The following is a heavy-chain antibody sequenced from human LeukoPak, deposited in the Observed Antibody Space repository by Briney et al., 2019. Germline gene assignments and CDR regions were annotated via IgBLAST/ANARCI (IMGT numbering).Heavy chain of an antibody. CDR2: IYRSGST. Sequence: SETLSLTCAVSGCSISSGYNWGWLRQPPGKGLECIGTIYRSGSTYYNASLKSRVTISVDTSKNQFSLKLNSVTAADAAVYYCARVVDSAAVAGTGKYYLDYWGQGILVTVSS. J-gene: IGHJ4*02. D-gene: IGHD6-19*01. CDR3: ARVVDSAAVAGTGKYYLDY. CDR1: GCSISSGYN. V-gene: IGHV4-38-2*01.